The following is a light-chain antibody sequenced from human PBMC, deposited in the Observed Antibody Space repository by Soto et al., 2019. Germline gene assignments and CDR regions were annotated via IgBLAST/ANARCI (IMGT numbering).Light chain of an antibody. CDR1: SSNIGAGYD. J-gene: IGLJ3*02. CDR3: QSYDSSLSGYG. Sequence: QSVLTQPPSVSGAPGKRVPISCTGSSSNIGAGYDEHWYQQLPGTAPKLLIYGNSNRPSGVPDRFSGSKSGTSASLAITGLQAEDEADYYCQSYDSSLSGYGFGGGTKLTVL. CDR2: GNS. V-gene: IGLV1-40*01.